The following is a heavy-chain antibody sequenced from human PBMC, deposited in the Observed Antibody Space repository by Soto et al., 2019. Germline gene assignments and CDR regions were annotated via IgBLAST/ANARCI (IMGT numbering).Heavy chain of an antibody. D-gene: IGHD3-22*01. CDR3: SRGTYYPQSSGLHADY. Sequence: GGSLRLSCATSGFSFNYYALYWVRQAAGQGLEWVGIISSDGHHQFYLDNLRGRFTVSRDNSKNTLYLQMNSLRPEDKAVYYCSRGTYYPQSSGLHADYWGPGTVVTVSS. V-gene: IGHV3-30*03. J-gene: IGHJ4*02. CDR2: ISSDGHHQ. CDR1: GFSFNYYA.